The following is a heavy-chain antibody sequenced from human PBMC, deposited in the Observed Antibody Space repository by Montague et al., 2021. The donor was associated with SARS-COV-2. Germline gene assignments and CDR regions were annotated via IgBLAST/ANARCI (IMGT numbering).Heavy chain of an antibody. CDR2: VNQSGTT. D-gene: IGHD6-19*01. CDR3: ARGRRPVVVPVAGPAGRAFDI. Sequence: SETLSLTCAVSGGSFSNYYWSWIRQPPGKGLERIGEVNQSGTTIYNPSPKSGVTISIDTSKNQLYLTLNSVTAADTAVYYCARGRRPVVVPVAGPAGRAFDIWGQGTLVTVSS. CDR1: GGSFSNYY. J-gene: IGHJ3*02. V-gene: IGHV4-34*01.